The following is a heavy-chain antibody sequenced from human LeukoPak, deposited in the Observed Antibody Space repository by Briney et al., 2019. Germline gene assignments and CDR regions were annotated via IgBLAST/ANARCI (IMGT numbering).Heavy chain of an antibody. Sequence: PGGSLRLSCAASGFTFSSYGMHWVRQAPGKGLEWVAVIWYDGSNKYYADSVKGRFTISRDNSKNTLYLQMNSLRAEDTAVYYCARDRGIVVVPAAPDYWGQGTLVTVSS. CDR2: IWYDGSNK. CDR3: ARDRGIVVVPAAPDY. J-gene: IGHJ4*02. CDR1: GFTFSSYG. V-gene: IGHV3-33*01. D-gene: IGHD2-2*01.